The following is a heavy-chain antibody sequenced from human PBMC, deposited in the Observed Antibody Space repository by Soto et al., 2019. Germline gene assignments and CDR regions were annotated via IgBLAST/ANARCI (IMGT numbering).Heavy chain of an antibody. CDR2: TYPGGST. CDR3: ARRYGRAFDY. CDR1: GGSMNMNNW. Sequence: SETLSLTCNVSGGSMNMNNWWTWVRQFPGGGLEWIGETYPGGSTNYKPSLKSRATISVDKSKNLFSLKLTSMTAADTAVYYCARRYGRAFDYWGQGTLVTVSS. J-gene: IGHJ4*02. V-gene: IGHV4-4*02. D-gene: IGHD1-1*01.